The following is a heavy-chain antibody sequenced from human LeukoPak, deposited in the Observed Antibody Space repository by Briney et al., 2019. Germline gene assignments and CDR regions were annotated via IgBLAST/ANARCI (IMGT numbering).Heavy chain of an antibody. Sequence: PSETLSLTCAVYGGSFSGYYWSWIRQPPGKGLERIGYVYYNGVTDYNPSLKSRVSISLETSKNQFSLKLTSVTAADTAVYYCARGRMPGAKEVVICGQGTMVTVSP. J-gene: IGHJ3*02. CDR2: VYYNGVT. D-gene: IGHD4/OR15-4a*01. CDR1: GGSFSGYY. V-gene: IGHV4-59*01. CDR3: ARGRMPGAKEVVI.